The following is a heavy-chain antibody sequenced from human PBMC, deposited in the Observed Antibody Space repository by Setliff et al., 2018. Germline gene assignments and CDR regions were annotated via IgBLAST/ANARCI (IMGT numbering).Heavy chain of an antibody. CDR3: SRLVRFCTRTSCQRLSGDDY. CDR1: GYTFTDYG. CDR2: ISPYTGNA. Sequence: ASVKVSCKASGYTFTDYGVTWVRQAPGQGLEWVGWISPYTGNAYYAPKFQGRVSLTTDTSTTTAYMDLRSLRPDDTAISFCSRLVRFCTRTSCQRLSGDDYWGQGTLVTVSS. V-gene: IGHV1-18*01. J-gene: IGHJ4*02. D-gene: IGHD2-2*01.